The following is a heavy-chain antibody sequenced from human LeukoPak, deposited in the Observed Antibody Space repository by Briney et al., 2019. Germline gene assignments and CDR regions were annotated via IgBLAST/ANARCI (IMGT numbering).Heavy chain of an antibody. CDR1: GYTFTSYD. CDR3: ARGPAQLRYFDWLSRDYGLDV. CDR2: MNPNSGNT. Sequence: ASVKASCKASGYTFTSYDINWVRPATGQGLEWMGWMNPNSGNTGYAQKFQGRVTMTRNTSISTAYMELSSLRSEDTAVYYCARGPAQLRYFDWLSRDYGLDVWGQGTTVTVSS. J-gene: IGHJ6*02. V-gene: IGHV1-8*01. D-gene: IGHD3-9*01.